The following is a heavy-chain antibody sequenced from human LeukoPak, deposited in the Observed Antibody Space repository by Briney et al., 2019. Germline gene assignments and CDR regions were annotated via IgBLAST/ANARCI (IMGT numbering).Heavy chain of an antibody. D-gene: IGHD3-10*01. V-gene: IGHV4-4*08. CDR2: IYSSGST. CDR3: ARTVRGVFDY. CDR1: GGSISSYY. Sequence: SETLSLTCTVSGGSISSYYWSWIRQPPGKGLEWIGYIYSSGSTNYTPSLKSRITISVDTSKNQFSLKLSSVTAADTAVYYCARTVRGVFDYWGQGTLVTVSS. J-gene: IGHJ4*02.